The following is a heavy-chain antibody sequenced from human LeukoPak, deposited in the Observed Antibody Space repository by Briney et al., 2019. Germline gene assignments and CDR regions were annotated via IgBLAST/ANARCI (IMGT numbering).Heavy chain of an antibody. CDR1: GGSISSGGYS. D-gene: IGHD6-13*01. V-gene: IGHV4-61*08. CDR2: IYYSGST. Sequence: PSETLSLTCAVSGGSISSGGYSWSWIRQPPGKGLEWIGYIYYSGSTNYNPSLKSRVTISVDTSKNQFSLKLSSVTAADTAMYYCARHRIAAAGTYFPPDNDYWGQGTLVTVSS. J-gene: IGHJ4*02. CDR3: ARHRIAAAGTYFPPDNDY.